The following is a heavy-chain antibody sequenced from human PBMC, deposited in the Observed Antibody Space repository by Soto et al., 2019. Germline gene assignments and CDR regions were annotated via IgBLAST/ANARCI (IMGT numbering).Heavy chain of an antibody. Sequence: SETLSLTCTVSGGSISSGGYYWSWIRQHPGKGLEWIGYIYYSGSTYYNPSLKSRVTISVDTSKNQFSLKLSSVTAADTAVYYCARSGSYYKTSIFFDDWGQGTLVTVSS. CDR2: IYYSGST. CDR1: GGSISSGGYY. D-gene: IGHD3-10*01. J-gene: IGHJ4*02. V-gene: IGHV4-31*03. CDR3: ARSGSYYKTSIFFDD.